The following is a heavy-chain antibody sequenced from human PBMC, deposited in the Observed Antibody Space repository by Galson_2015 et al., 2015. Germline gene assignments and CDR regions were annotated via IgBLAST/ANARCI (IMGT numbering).Heavy chain of an antibody. CDR2: INWNSGNI. J-gene: IGHJ4*02. D-gene: IGHD6-19*01. Sequence: SLRLSCAASGFTFDDYAMHWVRQAPGKALEWVSGINWNSGNIGYADSVKGRFTISRDNAKNSLYLQMNSLRADDTALYYCAEERGPYSSGWSIDYWGQGTLVTVSS. V-gene: IGHV3-9*01. CDR3: AEERGPYSSGWSIDY. CDR1: GFTFDDYA.